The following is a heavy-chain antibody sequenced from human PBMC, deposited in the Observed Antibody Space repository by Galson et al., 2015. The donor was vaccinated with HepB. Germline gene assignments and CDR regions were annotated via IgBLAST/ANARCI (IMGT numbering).Heavy chain of an antibody. Sequence: SLRPSCAASGFTFSSYGMSWVRQAPGKGLEWASTISGSGGNTYYADSVKGRFTISRDNSKNTLYLQMNSLRDGDTAVYYCAKFYGADLLWFGELWDWGQGTLVTVSS. CDR3: AKFYGADLLWFGELWD. CDR1: GFTFSSYG. CDR2: ISGSGGNT. D-gene: IGHD3-10*01. V-gene: IGHV3-23*01. J-gene: IGHJ4*02.